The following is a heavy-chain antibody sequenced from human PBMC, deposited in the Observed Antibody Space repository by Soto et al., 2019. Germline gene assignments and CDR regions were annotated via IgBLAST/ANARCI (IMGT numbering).Heavy chain of an antibody. CDR3: AKNRPEGGYNPGY. J-gene: IGHJ4*02. D-gene: IGHD5-12*01. CDR2: ISGSGGST. Sequence: PGWPLRLRCAAPGFTFSGYAMSWCRRAPGKGLEWVSAISGSGGSTYYADSVKGRFTISRDNSKYTLHLRMNSLRAEDTAVYYCAKNRPEGGYNPGYWGQGTLVTVSS. CDR1: GFTFSGYA. V-gene: IGHV3-23*01.